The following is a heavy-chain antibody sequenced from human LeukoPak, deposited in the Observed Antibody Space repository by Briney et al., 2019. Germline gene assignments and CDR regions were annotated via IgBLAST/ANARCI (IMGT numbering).Heavy chain of an antibody. Sequence: GASVKVSCKASGYTFTSYAMHWVRQAPGQRLEWMGWINAGNGNTKYSQKFQGRVTITRVTSASTAYMELSSLRSEDTAVYYCARPQDYYDSSGYYDAFDIWGQGTMVTVSS. V-gene: IGHV1-3*01. CDR2: INAGNGNT. CDR1: GYTFTSYA. D-gene: IGHD3-22*01. CDR3: ARPQDYYDSSGYYDAFDI. J-gene: IGHJ3*02.